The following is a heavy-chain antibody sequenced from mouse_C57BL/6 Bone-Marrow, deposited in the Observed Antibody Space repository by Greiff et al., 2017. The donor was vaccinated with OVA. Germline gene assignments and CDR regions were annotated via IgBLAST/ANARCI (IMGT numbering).Heavy chain of an antibody. CDR1: GYTFTDYY. V-gene: IGHV1-19*01. J-gene: IGHJ2*01. CDR3: ATGYYGSSYD. D-gene: IGHD1-1*01. CDR2: INPYNGGT. Sequence: VQLQQSGPVLVKPGASVKMSCKASGYTFTDYYMNWVKQSHGKSLEWIGVINPYNGGTSYNQKFKGKATLTVDKSSSTAYMELNSLTSEDPAVYYCATGYYGSSYDWGQGTTLTVSS.